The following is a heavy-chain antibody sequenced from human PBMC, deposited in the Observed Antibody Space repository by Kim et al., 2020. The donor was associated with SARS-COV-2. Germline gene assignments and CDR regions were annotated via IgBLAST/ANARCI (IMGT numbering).Heavy chain of an antibody. CDR1: GFTFSSYG. J-gene: IGHJ6*02. CDR3: AKVRNALVLRCGMDV. CDR2: ISYDGSNK. V-gene: IGHV3-30*18. D-gene: IGHD6-6*01. Sequence: GGSLRLSCAASGFTFSSYGMHWVRQAPGKGLEWVAVISYDGSNKYYADSVKGRFTISRDNSKNTLYLQMNSLRAEDTAVYYCAKVRNALVLRCGMDVWGQGTTVTVSS.